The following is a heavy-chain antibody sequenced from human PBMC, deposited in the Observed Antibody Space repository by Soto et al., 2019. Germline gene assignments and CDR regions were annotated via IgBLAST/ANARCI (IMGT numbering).Heavy chain of an antibody. J-gene: IGHJ4*02. V-gene: IGHV3-21*01. CDR2: ISSSSSYI. Sequence: TSETLSLSCAASGFTFSSYSMNWVRQAPGKGLEWVSSISSSSSYIYYADSVKGRFTISRDNAKNSLYLQMNSLRAEDTAVYYCARDRTGSSSWYFDYWGQGTLVTVSS. CDR3: ARDRTGSSSWYFDY. D-gene: IGHD6-6*01. CDR1: GFTFSSYS.